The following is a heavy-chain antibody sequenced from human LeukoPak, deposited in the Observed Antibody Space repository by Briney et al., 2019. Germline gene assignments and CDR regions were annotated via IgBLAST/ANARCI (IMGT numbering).Heavy chain of an antibody. Sequence: ASVKVSCKASGYTFTSYYMHWVRQAPGQGLEWMGIINPSGGSTSYAQKFQGRVTMTRDTSTSTVYMELSSLRSEDTAVYYCARDPPEPGIAAAGTGDDYWGQGTLVTVSS. CDR3: ARDPPEPGIAAAGTGDDY. CDR1: GYTFTSYY. J-gene: IGHJ4*02. D-gene: IGHD6-13*01. V-gene: IGHV1-46*01. CDR2: INPSGGST.